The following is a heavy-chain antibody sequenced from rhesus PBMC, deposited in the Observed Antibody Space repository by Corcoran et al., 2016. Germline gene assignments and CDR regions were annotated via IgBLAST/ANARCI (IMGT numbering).Heavy chain of an antibody. V-gene: IGHV4-160*01. J-gene: IGHJ4*01. D-gene: IGHD3-3*01. CDR2: IRRGGST. CDR3: NDPLSRKLRSVGAADSAVYYCARDTVAVWTGYYHDY. CDR1: GGSISSNY. Sequence: VQLQQWGEGLLRPSETLSLTCAVYGGSISSNYWSGIRPPPGKGLEWIGLIRRGGSTIYNPPLKYCDCIRRSRRARTPASTPRRRSRFHISVDWSNDPLSRKLRSVGAADSAVYYCARDTVAVWTGYYHDYWGQGVLVTVSS.